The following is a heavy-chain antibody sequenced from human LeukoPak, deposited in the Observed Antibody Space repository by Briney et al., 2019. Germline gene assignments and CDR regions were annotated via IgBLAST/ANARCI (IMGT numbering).Heavy chain of an antibody. CDR3: ARGLFKGVGYYYYMDV. V-gene: IGHV3-30*02. CDR2: IRYDGSNK. Sequence: PGGSLRLSCAASGFTFSSYGMHWVRQAPGKGLEWVAFIRYDGSNKYYADSVKGRFTISRDNSKNTLYLQMNSLRAEDTAVYYCARGLFKGVGYYYYMDVWGKGTTVTVSS. D-gene: IGHD3-22*01. J-gene: IGHJ6*03. CDR1: GFTFSSYG.